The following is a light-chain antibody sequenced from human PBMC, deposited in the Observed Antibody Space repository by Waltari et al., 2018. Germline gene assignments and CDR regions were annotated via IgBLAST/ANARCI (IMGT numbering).Light chain of an antibody. CDR2: DVS. CDR1: SSDVGPYNY. CDR3: SSYITTNTLEL. J-gene: IGLJ3*02. Sequence: QSALTQPASVSGSPGQSITISCTGTSSDVGPYNYVSCYQQHPGKAPKLLIYDVSYRPSGVSYRFSGSKSGNTASLTISGLQAEDEADYYCSSYITTNTLELFGGGTSLTVL. V-gene: IGLV2-14*03.